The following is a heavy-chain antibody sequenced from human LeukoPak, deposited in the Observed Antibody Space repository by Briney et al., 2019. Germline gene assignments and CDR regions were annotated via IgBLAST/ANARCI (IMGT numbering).Heavy chain of an antibody. CDR1: GFTFDDSA. Sequence: GGSLRLSCVGSGFTFDDSAMQWVRQAPGKGLEWVSGISWNSGSVDYADSVKGRFIISRDNSERTVYLQMNSLRVEDTAVYYCAEEGNWGMGSGFDFWGQGALVTVSS. J-gene: IGHJ4*02. D-gene: IGHD7-27*01. CDR3: AEEGNWGMGSGFDF. CDR2: ISWNSGSV. V-gene: IGHV3-9*01.